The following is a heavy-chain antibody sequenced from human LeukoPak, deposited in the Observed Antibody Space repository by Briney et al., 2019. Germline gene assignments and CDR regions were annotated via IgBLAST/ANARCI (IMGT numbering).Heavy chain of an antibody. D-gene: IGHD5-12*01. J-gene: IGHJ4*02. CDR3: ARDRGGYSAYDTKNDY. CDR1: GFTFSSYS. Sequence: HAGGSLRLSCAASGFTFSSYSMNWVRQAPGKGLEWVSYISSSSSTIYYADSVKGRFTISRDNAKNSLYLQMNSLRADDTAVYYCARDRGGYSAYDTKNDYWGQGTLVTVSS. V-gene: IGHV3-48*04. CDR2: ISSSSSTI.